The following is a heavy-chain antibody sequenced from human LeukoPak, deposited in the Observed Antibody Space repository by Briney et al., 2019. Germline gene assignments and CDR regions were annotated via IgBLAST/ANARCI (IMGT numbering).Heavy chain of an antibody. CDR2: ISDNGLRT. Sequence: GGSLRLSCVASGIDFNVYEMHWVRQSPGKGLEWVALISDNGLRTNYAESLKGRFTVSRDNSMNTINLQMNNLEVEDTAVYFCARERRGYGYGTLDLWGQGTLVSVSS. D-gene: IGHD5-12*01. CDR3: ARERRGYGYGTLDL. CDR1: GIDFNVYE. V-gene: IGHV3-30*14. J-gene: IGHJ5*02.